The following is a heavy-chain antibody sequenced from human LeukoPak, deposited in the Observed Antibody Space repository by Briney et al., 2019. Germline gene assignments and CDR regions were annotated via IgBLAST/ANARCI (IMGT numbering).Heavy chain of an antibody. V-gene: IGHV4-30-4*08. CDR1: GGSISSGDYY. CDR2: IYYSGST. Sequence: SQTLSLTCTVSGGSISSGDYYWGWIRQPPGKGLGWIGYIYYSGSTYYNPSLKSRVTISVDTSKNQFSLKLSSVTATDTAVYYCARGGNWNDDAFDIWCQGTMVTVSS. J-gene: IGHJ3*02. D-gene: IGHD1-1*01. CDR3: ARGGNWNDDAFDI.